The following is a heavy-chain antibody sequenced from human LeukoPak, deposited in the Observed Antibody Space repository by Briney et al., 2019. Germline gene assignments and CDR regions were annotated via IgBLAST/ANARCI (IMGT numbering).Heavy chain of an antibody. CDR1: GGSISSGSYY. CDR2: IYTSGST. V-gene: IGHV4-61*02. D-gene: IGHD6-13*01. CDR3: ANRIAAAGYYYYYMDV. J-gene: IGHJ6*03. Sequence: SQTLSLTCTVSGGSISSGSYYWSWIRQPAGKGLEWIGRIYTSGSTNYNPSLKSRVTISVDTSKNQFSLKLSSVTAADTAVYYCANRIAAAGYYYYYMDVWGKGTTVTISS.